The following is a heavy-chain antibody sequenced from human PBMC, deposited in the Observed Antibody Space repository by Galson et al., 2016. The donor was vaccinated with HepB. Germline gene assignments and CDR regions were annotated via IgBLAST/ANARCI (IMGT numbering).Heavy chain of an antibody. D-gene: IGHD5-12*01. CDR2: IGGSGGNV. CDR1: GFTFSNYA. CDR3: AKLIRTGSSGSDS. J-gene: IGHJ4*02. V-gene: IGHV3-23*01. Sequence: CAASGFTFSNYAMSWVRQAPGKGLERVSTIGGSGGNVYIGDSVKGRFTISRDNSKNTLWLQMDSLRAEDTAVYFCAKLIRTGSSGSDSWGQGTLVTVSS.